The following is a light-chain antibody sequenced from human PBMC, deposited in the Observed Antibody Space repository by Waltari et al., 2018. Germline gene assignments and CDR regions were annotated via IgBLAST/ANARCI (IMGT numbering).Light chain of an antibody. J-gene: IGLJ2*01. CDR3: ASHSNTTAVL. Sequence: QSALAQPPSVSGSPGQSVTISCTGTSSDVGLYNRVSWYQQPPGTAPKVMIYEVTNRPSGFPARFSGAKSGNTSSLTISGLQPEDEAHYFCASHSNTTAVLFGGGTKVTVL. V-gene: IGLV2-18*02. CDR2: EVT. CDR1: SSDVGLYNR.